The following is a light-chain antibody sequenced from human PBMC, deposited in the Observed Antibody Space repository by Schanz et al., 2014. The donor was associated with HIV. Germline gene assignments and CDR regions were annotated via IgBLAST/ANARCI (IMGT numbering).Light chain of an antibody. CDR2: EAS. Sequence: QSALTQPASVSGSPGQSITISCTGTSSDVGSYNLVSWYQQHPGKAPKLMIFEASKRPSGVSNRFSGSRSGNTASLTISGLQAEDEAHYYCCSYTSSSTLDVFGTGTKVTVL. J-gene: IGLJ1*01. V-gene: IGLV2-14*02. CDR3: CSYTSSSTLDV. CDR1: SSDVGSYNL.